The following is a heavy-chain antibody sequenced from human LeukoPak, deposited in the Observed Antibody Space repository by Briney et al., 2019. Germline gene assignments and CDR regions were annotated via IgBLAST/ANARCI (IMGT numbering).Heavy chain of an antibody. J-gene: IGHJ4*02. CDR1: GFTFSYHW. V-gene: IGHV3-7*04. CDR2: IKNDGTVK. D-gene: IGHD5-24*01. Sequence: GGSLRLSCAASGFTFSYHWMTWVRQAPGKGLEWVANIKNDGTVKNYVDSVKGRFTISRDNAKNSLYLQMNSLRAEDTAVYYCAGGDGFDYWGQGTLVTVSS. CDR3: AGGDGFDY.